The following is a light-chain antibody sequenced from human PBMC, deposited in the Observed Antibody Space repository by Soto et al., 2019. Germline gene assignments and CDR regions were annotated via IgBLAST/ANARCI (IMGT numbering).Light chain of an antibody. V-gene: IGKV1-39*01. CDR2: AAS. J-gene: IGKJ5*01. CDR1: ESIARQ. CDR3: QRTYSTLSIT. Sequence: DIQMTQSPSSLSASVGDRVTITCRASESIARQVNCYQQKPGKAPKLLIYAASSLQNGVPSRFRGGGSGTDFTLTISNMQPEAFATYDGQRTYSTLSITFGQGTRREIK.